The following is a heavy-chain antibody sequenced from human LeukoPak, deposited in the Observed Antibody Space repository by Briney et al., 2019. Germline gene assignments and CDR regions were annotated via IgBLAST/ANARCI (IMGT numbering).Heavy chain of an antibody. Sequence: MTSQTLSLTCTVSGGSISSGGYYWSWIRQPPGKGLEWIGYIYHSGSTYYNPSLKSRVTISVDRSKNQFSLKLSSVTAADTAVYYCATRESAWEPIPPLDYWGQGTLVTVSS. D-gene: IGHD1-26*01. J-gene: IGHJ4*02. CDR2: IYHSGST. CDR1: GGSISSGGYY. V-gene: IGHV4-30-2*01. CDR3: ATRESAWEPIPPLDY.